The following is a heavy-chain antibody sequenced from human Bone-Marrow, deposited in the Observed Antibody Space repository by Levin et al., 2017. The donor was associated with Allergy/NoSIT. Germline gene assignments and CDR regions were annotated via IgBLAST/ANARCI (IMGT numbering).Heavy chain of an antibody. J-gene: IGHJ4*02. V-gene: IGHV4-34*08. Sequence: PGGSLRLSCAVIGGTSSGFFSGFFWSWIRQSPEKGLEWIGEISYSGSTNYNPSLKGRLIISIDTSKNQFSLRGASVTAADTAVYYCAKTLRESRSAPVIYYFDYWGRGTLVTVSS. CDR1: GGTSSGFFSGFF. CDR2: ISYSGST. CDR3: AKTLRESRSAPVIYYFDY. D-gene: IGHD3-10*01.